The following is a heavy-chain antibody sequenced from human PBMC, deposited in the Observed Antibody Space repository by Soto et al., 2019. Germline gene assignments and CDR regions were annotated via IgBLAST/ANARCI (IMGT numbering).Heavy chain of an antibody. Sequence: QVQLVESGGGVVQPGRSLRLSCAASGFTFSNYAMHWVRQTPGKGLEWVAVMSYDGSSTYYADSVKGRFTISRDNSKNPLYLQMNSLRAEDSAVFYCARGGVAAAGTRRYYFDYWGQGTLVTVSS. V-gene: IGHV3-30-3*01. CDR2: MSYDGSST. CDR3: ARGGVAAAGTRRYYFDY. J-gene: IGHJ4*02. D-gene: IGHD6-13*01. CDR1: GFTFSNYA.